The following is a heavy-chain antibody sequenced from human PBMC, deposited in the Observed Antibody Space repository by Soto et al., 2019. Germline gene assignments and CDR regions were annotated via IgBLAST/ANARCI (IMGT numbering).Heavy chain of an antibody. CDR3: ARMRLPNWFDP. J-gene: IGHJ5*02. Sequence: SETLSLTCTVSGGSISSSSYYWGWIRQPPGKGLEWIGSIYYSGSTYYNPSLESRVTISVDTSKNQFSLKLSSVTAADTAVYYCARMRLPNWFDPWGQGTLVTVSS. V-gene: IGHV4-39*01. CDR1: GGSISSSSYY. D-gene: IGHD3-16*01. CDR2: IYYSGST.